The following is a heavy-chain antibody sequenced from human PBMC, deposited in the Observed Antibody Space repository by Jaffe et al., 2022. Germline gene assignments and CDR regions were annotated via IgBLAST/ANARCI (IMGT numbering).Heavy chain of an antibody. Sequence: EVQLVESGGGLVQPGRSLRLSCTASGFTFGDYAMSWVRQAPGKGLEWVGFIRSKAYGGTTEYAASVKGRFTISRDDSKSIAYLQMNSLKTEDTAVYYCTRIFGLAAAYDYWGQGTLVTVSS. CDR1: GFTFGDYA. CDR3: TRIFGLAAAYDY. CDR2: IRSKAYGGTT. D-gene: IGHD6-13*01. V-gene: IGHV3-49*04. J-gene: IGHJ4*02.